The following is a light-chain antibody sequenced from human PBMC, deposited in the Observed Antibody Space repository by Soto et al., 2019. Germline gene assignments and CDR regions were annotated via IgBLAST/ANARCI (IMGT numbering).Light chain of an antibody. CDR2: DAS. J-gene: IGKJ4*01. CDR3: QQFSSYPLT. Sequence: EFVLTQSPGTLSLSSGESATLSCRASQTVRNNYLAWYQQKPGQAPRLLIYDASSRATGIPDRFSGGGSGTDFTLTISRLEPEDFAVYYCQQFSSYPLTFGGGTKVDIK. V-gene: IGKV3-20*01. CDR1: QTVRNNY.